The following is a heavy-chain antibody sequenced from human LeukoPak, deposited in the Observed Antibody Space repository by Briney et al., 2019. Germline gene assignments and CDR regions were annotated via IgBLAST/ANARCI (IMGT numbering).Heavy chain of an antibody. Sequence: PGGSLRLSCAASGFTFINAWMNWFRQAPGKGLEWVGRIKPNTDGATTHYAAPVAGRFTISRDDSKNTLSLQMNSLKIEDTAVYYCTADLAGGSKAIDYWGQGTLVTVS. V-gene: IGHV3-15*05. D-gene: IGHD3-10*01. CDR2: IKPNTDGATT. J-gene: IGHJ4*02. CDR1: GFTFINAW. CDR3: TADLAGGSKAIDY.